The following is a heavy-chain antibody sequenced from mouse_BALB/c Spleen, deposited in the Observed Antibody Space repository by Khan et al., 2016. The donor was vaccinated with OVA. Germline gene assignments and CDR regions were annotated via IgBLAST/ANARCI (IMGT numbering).Heavy chain of an antibody. D-gene: IGHD1-1*01. CDR3: ARDYFGNGYFDY. CDR1: GYSITSGYN. Sequence: EVKLLESGPGLVKPSQSLSLTCSVTGYSITSGYNWNWIRQFPGNKLEWMVYISYDGSNNYNPSLKNRISITRDTSRNQFFLKLNSVTTEDTATYDCARDYFGNGYFDYWGQGTTLTVSS. J-gene: IGHJ2*01. V-gene: IGHV3-6*02. CDR2: ISYDGSN.